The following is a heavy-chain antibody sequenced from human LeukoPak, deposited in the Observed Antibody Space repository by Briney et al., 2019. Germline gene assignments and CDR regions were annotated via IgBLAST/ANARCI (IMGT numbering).Heavy chain of an antibody. J-gene: IGHJ4*02. V-gene: IGHV1-69*04. CDR2: IIPVFGVA. Sequence: GASVKVSCKESGGTFSRDVISWVRQAPGQGLEWMGRIIPVFGVANYAQKFQGRVTITADKSTSTAYMELSSLRYEDTAMYYCAREQTVTNYFDYWGQGTLVTVSS. D-gene: IGHD2-21*02. CDR1: GGTFSRDV. CDR3: AREQTVTNYFDY.